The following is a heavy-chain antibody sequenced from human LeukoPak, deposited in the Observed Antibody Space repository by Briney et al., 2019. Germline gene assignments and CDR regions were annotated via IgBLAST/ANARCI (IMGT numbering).Heavy chain of an antibody. D-gene: IGHD1-26*01. Sequence: SETLSLTCTVSGGSISSYYWSWIRQPPGKGLEWIGYIYYSGSTNYNPSLKSRVTISVDTSKNQFSLKLSSVTAADTAVYYCASLSIVGADDAFDIWGQGTMVTVSS. J-gene: IGHJ3*02. V-gene: IGHV4-59*12. CDR3: ASLSIVGADDAFDI. CDR2: IYYSGST. CDR1: GGSISSYY.